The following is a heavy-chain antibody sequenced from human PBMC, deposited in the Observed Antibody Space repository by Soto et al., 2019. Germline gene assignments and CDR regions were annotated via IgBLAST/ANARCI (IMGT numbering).Heavy chain of an antibody. V-gene: IGHV3-30*02. D-gene: IGHD3-10*01. Sequence: GGSLRLSCVAAGFTFSSYGMHWVRQAPGKGLEWLAIIRYDGSNKYYGDSVKGRFTISRDNSKNTLYLEMNSLRAEDTAVYYCARDRTYYGSGSKGMDFWGQGTTVTV. J-gene: IGHJ6*02. CDR1: GFTFSSYG. CDR3: ARDRTYYGSGSKGMDF. CDR2: IRYDGSNK.